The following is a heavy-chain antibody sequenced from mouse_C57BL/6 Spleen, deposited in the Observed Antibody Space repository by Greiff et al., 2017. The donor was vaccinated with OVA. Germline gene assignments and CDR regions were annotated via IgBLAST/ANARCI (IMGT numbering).Heavy chain of an antibody. J-gene: IGHJ4*01. Sequence: QVQLQQSGPELVKPGASVKISCKASGYAFSSSWMNWVKQRPGKGLEWIGRIYPGDGDTNYNGKFKGKATLTADKSSSTAYMQLSSLTSEDSAVYFCERWRLLGYWGQGTSVTVSS. CDR1: GYAFSSSW. CDR3: ERWRLLGY. V-gene: IGHV1-82*01. CDR2: IYPGDGDT.